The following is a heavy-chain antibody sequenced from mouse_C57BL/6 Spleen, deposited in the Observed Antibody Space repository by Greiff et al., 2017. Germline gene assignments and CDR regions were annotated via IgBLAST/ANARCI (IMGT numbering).Heavy chain of an antibody. CDR1: GYTFPSSG. V-gene: IGHV1-81*01. CDR2: IYPRSGNT. CDR3: ARAVRGYDEGYAMDY. Sequence: VQRVESGAELARPGASVKLSCKASGYTFPSSGISWVKQRTGQGLEWIGEIYPRSGNTYYNEKFKGKATLTADKSSSTAYMELRSLTSEDSAVYFCARAVRGYDEGYAMDYWGQGTSVTVSS. D-gene: IGHD2-2*01. J-gene: IGHJ4*01.